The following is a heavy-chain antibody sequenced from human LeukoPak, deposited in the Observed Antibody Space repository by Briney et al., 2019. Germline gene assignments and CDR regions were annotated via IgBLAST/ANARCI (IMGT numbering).Heavy chain of an antibody. Sequence: ASVKISCKGSGDTFNTYGISRGRQAPGEGRVWMGWISGQNGRTKYAQKVQDRVTMTTDTSPTTAYMELRSLTSDDTAVYYCARAGAVVDNWFDPWGQGTLVTVSS. D-gene: IGHD2-15*01. J-gene: IGHJ5*02. CDR2: ISGQNGRT. CDR3: ARAGAVVDNWFDP. V-gene: IGHV1-18*01. CDR1: GDTFNTYG.